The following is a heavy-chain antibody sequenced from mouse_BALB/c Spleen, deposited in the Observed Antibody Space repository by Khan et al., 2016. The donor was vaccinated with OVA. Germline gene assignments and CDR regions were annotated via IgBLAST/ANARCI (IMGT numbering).Heavy chain of an antibody. Sequence: VQLKESGPGLVKPSQSLSLTCTVTGYSITSNYAWNWIRQFPGNKLEWMGYISYSGSTNYNQSLKSRISITRDTSKNQFFLQLNSVTTEDTATYYCARGNYYGYAMDYWGQGTSITVSS. CDR1: GYSITSNYA. V-gene: IGHV3-2*02. J-gene: IGHJ4*01. CDR3: ARGNYYGYAMDY. CDR2: ISYSGST. D-gene: IGHD1-1*01.